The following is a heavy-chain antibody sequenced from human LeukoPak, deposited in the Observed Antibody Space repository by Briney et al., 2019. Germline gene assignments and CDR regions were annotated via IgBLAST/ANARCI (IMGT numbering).Heavy chain of an antibody. J-gene: IGHJ3*02. V-gene: IGHV4-39*07. CDR2: IYYSGST. Sequence: SETLSLTCTVSGGSISSSSYYWGWIRQPPGKGLEWIGSIYYSGSTYYNPSLKSRVTISVDTSKNQFSLKLSSVTAADTAVYYCARVLWQLVRSDAFDIWGQGTMVTVSS. D-gene: IGHD6-13*01. CDR3: ARVLWQLVRSDAFDI. CDR1: GGSISSSSYY.